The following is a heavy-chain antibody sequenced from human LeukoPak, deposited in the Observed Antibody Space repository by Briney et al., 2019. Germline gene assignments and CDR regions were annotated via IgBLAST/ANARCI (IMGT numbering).Heavy chain of an antibody. D-gene: IGHD3-22*01. CDR3: ARGTVMDDSSGYYSLFDY. CDR1: GYTFTGYY. CDR2: INPNSGGT. J-gene: IGHJ4*02. Sequence: ASVKVSCKASGYTFTGYYMHWVRQAPGQGLEWMGWINPNSGGTNHAQKFQGRVTMTRDTSISTAYMELSRLRSDDTAVYYCARGTVMDDSSGYYSLFDYWGQGTLVTVSS. V-gene: IGHV1-2*02.